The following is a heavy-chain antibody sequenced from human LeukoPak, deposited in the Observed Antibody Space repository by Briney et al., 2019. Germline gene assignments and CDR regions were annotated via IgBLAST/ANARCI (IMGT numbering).Heavy chain of an antibody. CDR3: ARVVPAMDAFDY. D-gene: IGHD5-18*01. CDR2: TYYRSKRYN. J-gene: IGHJ4*02. V-gene: IGHV6-1*01. CDR1: GDSVSSNSAA. Sequence: PSQTLSLTCAISGDSVSSNSAAWNWIRQSPSRGLEWLGRTYYRSKRYNDYAVSVKSRITTNPDTSKNQFSLQVNSVAPEDTAVYYCARVVPAMDAFDYWGQGTLVTVSS.